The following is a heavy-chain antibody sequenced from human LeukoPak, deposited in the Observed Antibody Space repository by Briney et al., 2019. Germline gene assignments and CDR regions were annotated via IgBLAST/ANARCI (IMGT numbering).Heavy chain of an antibody. V-gene: IGHV4-39*07. D-gene: IGHD5-18*01. CDR2: IYYSGST. CDR3: ARDLGYSYGYWYFDL. CDR1: GGSISSSSYY. J-gene: IGHJ2*01. Sequence: PSETLSLTCTVSGGSISSSSYYWGWIRQPPGKGLEWIGSIYYSGSTYYNPSLKSRVTISVDTSKNQFSLKLSSVTAADTAVYYCARDLGYSYGYWYFDLWGRGTLVTVSS.